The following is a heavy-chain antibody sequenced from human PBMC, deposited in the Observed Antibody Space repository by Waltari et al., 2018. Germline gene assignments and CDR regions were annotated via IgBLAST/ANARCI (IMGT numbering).Heavy chain of an antibody. V-gene: IGHV1-46*01. J-gene: IGHJ6*02. CDR2: IIPGGGSK. D-gene: IGHD1-26*01. Sequence: QVQLVQSGAEVKKPGASVKVSCKASGYTFTSYYMHWVRQAPGQGLEWMGIIIPGGGSKGYAQKVQGRVTMTSKTSTSTVNMQLSSLRSEDTAVYYCATTAGSYDYAYYGMDVWGQGTTVTGAS. CDR1: GYTFTSYY. CDR3: ATTAGSYDYAYYGMDV.